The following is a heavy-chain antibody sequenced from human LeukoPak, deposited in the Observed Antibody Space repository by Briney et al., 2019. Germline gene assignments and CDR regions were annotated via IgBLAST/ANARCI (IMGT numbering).Heavy chain of an antibody. D-gene: IGHD4-17*01. Sequence: SGGSLRLSCAASGFIFSDYYITWIRQAPGKGLEWVAHIDVRGDTTLYADSVKGRFTISRDNAKNSLYLQMNSLRAEDTAVYYCVRFLATVTTPYFDYWGQGTLVTVSS. V-gene: IGHV3-11*04. CDR3: VRFLATVTTPYFDY. J-gene: IGHJ4*02. CDR1: GFIFSDYY. CDR2: IDVRGDTT.